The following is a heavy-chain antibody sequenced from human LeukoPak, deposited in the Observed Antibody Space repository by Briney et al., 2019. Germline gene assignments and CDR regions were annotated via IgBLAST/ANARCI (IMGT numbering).Heavy chain of an antibody. Sequence: GESLKISCKGSGSSFTSYWIGWVRQVPGKGLEWMGIIYPGDSDTRYSPSFQGQVTISADKSITTAYLQWSSLKASDTAMYYCARPPVATAVDAFDIWGQGTMVTVSS. V-gene: IGHV5-51*01. D-gene: IGHD5-12*01. CDR3: ARPPVATAVDAFDI. CDR1: GSSFTSYW. J-gene: IGHJ3*02. CDR2: IYPGDSDT.